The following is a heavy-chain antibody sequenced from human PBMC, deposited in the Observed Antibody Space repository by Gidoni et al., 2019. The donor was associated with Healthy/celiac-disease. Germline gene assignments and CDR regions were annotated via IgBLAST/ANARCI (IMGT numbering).Heavy chain of an antibody. CDR3: ANLIGAAAGYYYYGMDV. Sequence: EVQLLESGGGLVQPGGSLRLSCAASGFTFSSYAMSWVRQAPGKGLGWVSAISGSGGSTYYADSVKGRFTISRDNSKNTLYLQMNSLRAEDTAVYYCANLIGAAAGYYYYGMDVWGQGTTVTVSS. D-gene: IGHD6-13*01. CDR2: ISGSGGST. CDR1: GFTFSSYA. J-gene: IGHJ6*02. V-gene: IGHV3-23*01.